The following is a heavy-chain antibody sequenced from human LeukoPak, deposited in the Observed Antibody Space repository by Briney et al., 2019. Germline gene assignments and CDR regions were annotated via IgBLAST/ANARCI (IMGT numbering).Heavy chain of an antibody. Sequence: ASVKVPCKASGYSFTDKYMHWVRRAPGQGLEWMGWINPNSGGTNYAQKFQGRVTMTTDTSMRTAYMELSRLTSDDTAVYYCARAGGRSWFDPWGQGTLVTVSS. CDR3: ARAGGRSWFDP. CDR1: GYSFTDKY. V-gene: IGHV1-2*02. CDR2: INPNSGGT. J-gene: IGHJ5*02.